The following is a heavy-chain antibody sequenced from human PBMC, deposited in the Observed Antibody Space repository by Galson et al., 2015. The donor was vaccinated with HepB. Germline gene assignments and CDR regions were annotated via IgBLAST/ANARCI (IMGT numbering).Heavy chain of an antibody. J-gene: IGHJ4*02. CDR3: AKGHCSGGSCYAPLFDF. Sequence: SLRLSCAASGFTFSSYAMSWVRQAPGKGLEWVSTISGSDGYTYYADSVKGRFTISRDNSKNTLYLQMNSLRAEDTAVYYCAKGHCSGGSCYAPLFDFWGQGALVTVSS. V-gene: IGHV3-23*01. CDR2: ISGSDGYT. CDR1: GFTFSSYA. D-gene: IGHD2-15*01.